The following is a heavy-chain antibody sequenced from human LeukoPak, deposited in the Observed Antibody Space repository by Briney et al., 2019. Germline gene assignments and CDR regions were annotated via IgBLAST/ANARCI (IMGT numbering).Heavy chain of an antibody. D-gene: IGHD2-21*01. CDR1: GFTFNNYV. V-gene: IGHV3-23*01. J-gene: IGHJ4*02. CDR3: AKDSIDVIAVYYFDY. Sequence: QPGGSLRLSCAASGFTFNNYVMSWVRQSPGKGLEWVSAISGSGGGAYYANSVKGRFTISRDNSKNTLYLQMNSLRAGDTAVYYCAKDSIDVIAVYYFDYWGQGTLVTVSS. CDR2: ISGSGGGA.